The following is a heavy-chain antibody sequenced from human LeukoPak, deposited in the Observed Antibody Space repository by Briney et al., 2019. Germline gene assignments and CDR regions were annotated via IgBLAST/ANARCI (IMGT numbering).Heavy chain of an antibody. Sequence: GGSLRLSCAASGFNFSINWMTWVRQAPGKGLEWVANIQDDGVEKNYVESVKGRFIISRDNSKNTLYLQMNSLRAEDTAVYYCASSSNDYASAAYFWGQGTLVTVSS. V-gene: IGHV3-7*03. D-gene: IGHD2-2*01. J-gene: IGHJ4*02. CDR1: GFNFSINW. CDR2: IQDDGVEK. CDR3: ASSSNDYASAAYF.